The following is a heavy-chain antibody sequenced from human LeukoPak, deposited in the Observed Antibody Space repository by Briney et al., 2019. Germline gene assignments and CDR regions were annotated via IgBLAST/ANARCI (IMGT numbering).Heavy chain of an antibody. D-gene: IGHD6-13*01. J-gene: IGHJ5*02. V-gene: IGHV4-59*01. CDR2: IYYSGST. CDR3: ARHVDSNNCYHWLDP. Sequence: PSETLSLTCTVSGVSISGNYWSWIRQPPGKGLEWIGCIYYSGSTNYNPSLKSRVTISVDTSKHHFSLRRSSVTAADTAVYYCARHVDSNNCYHWLDPWGQGTLVTVSS. CDR1: GVSISGNY.